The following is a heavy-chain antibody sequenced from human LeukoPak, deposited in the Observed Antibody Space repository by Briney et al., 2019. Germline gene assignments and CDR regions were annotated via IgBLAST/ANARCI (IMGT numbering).Heavy chain of an antibody. Sequence: GGSLRLSCAASGFTFSSYDMHWVRQATGKGLEWVSAIGTAGDTYYPGSVKGRFTISRENAKNSLYLQMNSLRAGDTAVYYCARGVGSSSWRYYYYYGMDVWGQGTTVTVSS. CDR3: ARGVGSSSWRYYYYYGMDV. V-gene: IGHV3-13*01. CDR1: GFTFSSYD. D-gene: IGHD6-13*01. J-gene: IGHJ6*02. CDR2: IGTAGDT.